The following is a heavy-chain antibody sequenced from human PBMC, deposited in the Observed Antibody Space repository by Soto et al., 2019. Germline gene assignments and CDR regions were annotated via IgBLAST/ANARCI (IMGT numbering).Heavy chain of an antibody. J-gene: IGHJ4*02. CDR3: ARLEGSSWYSWDY. Sequence: SETLSLTCTVVGGSISSYYWSRILQPPGKGLEWIGSIYYSGSTYYNPSLKSRVTISVDTSKNQFSLKLSSVTAADTAVYYCARLEGSSWYSWDYWGQGTLVTVSS. CDR2: IYYSGST. D-gene: IGHD6-13*01. CDR1: GGSISSYY. V-gene: IGHV4-59*05.